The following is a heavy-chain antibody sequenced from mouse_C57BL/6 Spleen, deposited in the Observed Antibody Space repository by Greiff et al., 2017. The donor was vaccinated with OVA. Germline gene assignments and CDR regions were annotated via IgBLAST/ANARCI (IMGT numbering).Heavy chain of an antibody. CDR1: GYTFTSYW. CDR3: ARKGYGNYVYDIDY. CDR2: IDPSDSYT. D-gene: IGHD2-1*01. V-gene: IGHV1-50*01. J-gene: IGHJ2*01. Sequence: QVQLQQPGAELVKPGASVKLSCKASGYTFTSYWMQWVKQRPGQGLEWIGEIDPSDSYTNYNQKFKGKATLTVDTSSSTAYMQLSSLTSEDSAVYYCARKGYGNYVYDIDYWGQGTTLTVSS.